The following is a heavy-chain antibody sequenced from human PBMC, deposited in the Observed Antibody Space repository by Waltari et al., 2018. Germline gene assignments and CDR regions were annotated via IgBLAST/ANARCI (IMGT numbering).Heavy chain of an antibody. V-gene: IGHV3-21*01. J-gene: IGHJ4*02. D-gene: IGHD4-4*01. CDR2: ISRGGSYI. CDR3: AREKYSNYLYYFDY. Sequence: EVQLVESGGGLVKPGGSLRVACAASGFSFSTYNMNWGRQAPGKGLEWVSSISRGGSYIYYADSVKGRFTISRDDAKNSLYLQMNSLRAEDTAVYYCAREKYSNYLYYFDYWGQGILVTVSS. CDR1: GFSFSTYN.